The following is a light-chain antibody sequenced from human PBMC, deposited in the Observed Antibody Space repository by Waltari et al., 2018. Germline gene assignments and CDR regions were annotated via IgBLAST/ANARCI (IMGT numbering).Light chain of an antibody. CDR3: YSRDSSGNHL. CDR2: DKS. V-gene: IGLV3-19*01. J-gene: IGLJ3*02. CDR1: SLKSHY. Sequence: SSELTQGPAVSVALGQTVRITCQGDSLKSHYAIWYPQKPGQAPVIFICDKSNRPSGVPARFSCSSSGNTTALTITGAQAEDEADYYCYSRDSSGNHLFGGGTKLTVL.